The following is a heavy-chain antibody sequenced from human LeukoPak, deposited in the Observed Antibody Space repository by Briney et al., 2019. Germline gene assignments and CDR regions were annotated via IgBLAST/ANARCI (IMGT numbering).Heavy chain of an antibody. CDR2: TYYSGST. J-gene: IGHJ4*02. D-gene: IGHD5-18*01. Sequence: SETLSLTCTVSGGSISSSSYYWGWIRQPPGKGLEWIGSTYYSGSTYYNPSLKSRVTISVDTSKNQFSLKLSSVTAADTAVYYCAAAMAFDYWGQGTLVTVSS. CDR1: GGSISSSSYY. CDR3: AAAMAFDY. V-gene: IGHV4-39*01.